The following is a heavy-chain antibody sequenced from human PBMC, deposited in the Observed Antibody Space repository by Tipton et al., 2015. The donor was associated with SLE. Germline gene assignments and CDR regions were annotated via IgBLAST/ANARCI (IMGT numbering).Heavy chain of an antibody. V-gene: IGHV3-11*04. CDR2: ISSSGSTI. CDR3: ARNLHDYGDYILLGY. D-gene: IGHD4-17*01. CDR1: GFTVSSNY. J-gene: IGHJ4*02. Sequence: SLRLSCAASGFTVSSNYMSWVRQAPGKGLEWVSYISSSGSTIYYADSVKGRFTISRDNAKNSLYLQMNSLRAEDTAVYYCARNLHDYGDYILLGYWGQGTLVTVSS.